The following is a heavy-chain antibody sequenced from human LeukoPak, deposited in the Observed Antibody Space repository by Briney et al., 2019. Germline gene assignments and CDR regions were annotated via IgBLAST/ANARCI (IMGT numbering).Heavy chain of an antibody. D-gene: IGHD3-22*01. Sequence: SETLSLTCTVSGGSISSGSYYWSWIRQPAGKGLEWIGRIYTSGSTNYNPSLKSRVTISVDTSKNQFPLKLSSVTAADTAVYYCARRAGDYSHPYDYWGQGTLVTVSS. CDR1: GGSISSGSYY. V-gene: IGHV4-61*02. J-gene: IGHJ4*02. CDR2: IYTSGST. CDR3: ARRAGDYSHPYDY.